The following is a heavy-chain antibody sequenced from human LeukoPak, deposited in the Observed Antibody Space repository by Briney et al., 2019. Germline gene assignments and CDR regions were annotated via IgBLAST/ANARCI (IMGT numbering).Heavy chain of an antibody. CDR3: ARGGYYDILFAYYYYYGMDV. J-gene: IGHJ6*02. CDR2: MNPNSGNT. CDR1: GYTFTSYD. Sequence: ASVKVSCKASGYTFTSYDINWVRQATGQGLEWMGWMNPNSGNTGYAQKFQGRVTMTRNTSISTAYMELSSLRSEETAVYYCARGGYYDILFAYYYYYGMDVWGQGTTVTVSS. V-gene: IGHV1-8*01. D-gene: IGHD3-9*01.